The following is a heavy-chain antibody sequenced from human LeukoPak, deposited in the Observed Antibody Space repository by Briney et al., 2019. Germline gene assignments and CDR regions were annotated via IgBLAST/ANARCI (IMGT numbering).Heavy chain of an antibody. J-gene: IGHJ4*02. CDR3: AKGLNSYDSSYFDY. CDR2: ISGSGGST. D-gene: IGHD5-18*01. V-gene: IGHV3-23*01. CDR1: GFTFSSYA. Sequence: PGGSLRLSCAASGFTFSSYAMSWVRQAPGKGLEWVSAISGSGGSTYYADSVKGQFTISRDNSKNTLYLQMNSLRAEDTAVYYCAKGLNSYDSSYFDYWGQGTLVTVSS.